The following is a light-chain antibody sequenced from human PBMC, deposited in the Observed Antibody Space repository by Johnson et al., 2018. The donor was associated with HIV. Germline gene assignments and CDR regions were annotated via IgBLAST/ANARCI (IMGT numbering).Light chain of an antibody. J-gene: IGLJ1*01. CDR1: SSNIGNNY. CDR2: DNN. CDR3: GTWDSSLGKV. V-gene: IGLV1-51*01. Sequence: QSVLTQPPSVSAAPGQKVTISCSGSSSNIGNNYVSWYQQLPATAPKLLIYDNNKRPSGIPDRLSGSKSGTSATLGITGLQTGDEADYYCGTWDSSLGKVFGTGTKVTVL.